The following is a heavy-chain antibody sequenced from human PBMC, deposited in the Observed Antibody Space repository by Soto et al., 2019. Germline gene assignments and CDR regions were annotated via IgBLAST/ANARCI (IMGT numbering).Heavy chain of an antibody. CDR2: IYYSGST. CDR3: ARSITIFGAYNWFDP. V-gene: IGHV4-30-4*01. D-gene: IGHD3-3*01. Sequence: SETLSLTCTVSGGSISSGDYCWSWIRQPPGKGLEWIGYIYYSGSTYYNPSLKSRVTISVDTSKNQFSLKLSSVTAADTAVYYCARSITIFGAYNWFDPWGQGTRVTVSS. J-gene: IGHJ5*02. CDR1: GGSISSGDYC.